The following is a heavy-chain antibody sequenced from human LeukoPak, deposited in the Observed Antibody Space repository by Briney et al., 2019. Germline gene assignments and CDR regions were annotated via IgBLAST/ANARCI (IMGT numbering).Heavy chain of an antibody. J-gene: IGHJ4*02. D-gene: IGHD6-19*01. CDR2: IRYDGSNK. Sequence: GGSLRLSCAASGFTFSSYGMHWVRQAPGKGLEWVAFIRYDGSNKYYADSVKGRFTISRDNSKNTLYLQMNSLRAEDTAVYYCARVRYSSGPVGDYWGQGTLVTVSS. CDR3: ARVRYSSGPVGDY. V-gene: IGHV3-30*02. CDR1: GFTFSSYG.